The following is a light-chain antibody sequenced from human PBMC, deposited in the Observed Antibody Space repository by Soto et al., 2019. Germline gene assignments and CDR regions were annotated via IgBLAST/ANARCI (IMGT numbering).Light chain of an antibody. J-gene: IGKJ1*01. CDR3: QQYGSSQGWT. Sequence: EIVLTQSPGTVSLSPGERATLSCRASQSVSSSYLAWYQQKPGQAPRLLIYGASSRATGIPDRFSGSGSGTDFTLTISRLEPEDFAVYYCQQYGSSQGWTFGQGTKVDIK. CDR2: GAS. CDR1: QSVSSSY. V-gene: IGKV3-20*01.